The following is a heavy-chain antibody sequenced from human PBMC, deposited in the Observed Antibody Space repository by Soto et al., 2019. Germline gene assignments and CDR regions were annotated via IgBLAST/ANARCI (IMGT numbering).Heavy chain of an antibody. D-gene: IGHD3-3*01. CDR2: ISYTVDA. CDR1: SGSISYY. CDR3: VGSLMSRAMESFDY. J-gene: IGHJ4*02. V-gene: IGHV4-59*01. Sequence: SETLSLTCTVSSGSISYYWGWVRQSPGEGLEWIAHISYTVDASYNPSLKSRVTISLDTSKNQIALSLMSVTAADTAVYYCVGSLMSRAMESFDYWGQGTLVTVSS.